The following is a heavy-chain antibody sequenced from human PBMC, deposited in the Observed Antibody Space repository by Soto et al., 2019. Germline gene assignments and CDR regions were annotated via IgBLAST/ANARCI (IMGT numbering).Heavy chain of an antibody. CDR1: GYSFTSYW. J-gene: IGHJ4*02. V-gene: IGHV5-51*01. CDR2: IYPGDSDT. CDR3: ARRGDSAAAGKPFDY. D-gene: IGHD6-13*01. Sequence: GESLKISCKGSGYSFTSYWIGWVRQMPGKGLEWMGIIYPGDSDTRYSPSLQGQVTISADKSISTAYLQWSSLKASDTAMYYCARRGDSAAAGKPFDYWGQGTLVTVSS.